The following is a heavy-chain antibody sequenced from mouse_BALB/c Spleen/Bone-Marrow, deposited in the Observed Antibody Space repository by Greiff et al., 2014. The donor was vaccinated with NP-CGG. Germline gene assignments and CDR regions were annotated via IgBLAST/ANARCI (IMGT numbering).Heavy chain of an antibody. V-gene: IGHV1-4*01. D-gene: IGHD4-1*01. CDR3: ALANWDIGGPFAY. CDR2: INPSSGYT. CDR1: GYTFTSYT. J-gene: IGHJ3*01. Sequence: VQLQQSGAELARPGASVKMSCKASGYTFTSYTMHWVKQRPGQGLEWIGYINPSSGYTNCNQKFKDKATLTADKSSSTAYTQLSSLTSEDSAVYYCALANWDIGGPFAYWGQGTLVTVSA.